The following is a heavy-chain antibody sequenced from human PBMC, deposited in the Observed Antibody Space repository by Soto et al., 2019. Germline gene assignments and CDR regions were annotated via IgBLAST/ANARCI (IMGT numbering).Heavy chain of an antibody. V-gene: IGHV2-26*01. CDR2: IFSDAER. CDR1: GFSLTTGRMG. CDR3: VRMNADSYQFYYAMDV. Sequence: QVTLKESGPVLVKPTETLTLTCTVSGFSLTTGRMGVSWIRQPPGKALEWLAHIFSDAERSYSTSMQSRLTISEDTSGSQGVLSMTNVDPVDTGTYYCVRMNADSYQFYYAMDVWGHGTTVTVSS. J-gene: IGHJ6*02. D-gene: IGHD2-2*01.